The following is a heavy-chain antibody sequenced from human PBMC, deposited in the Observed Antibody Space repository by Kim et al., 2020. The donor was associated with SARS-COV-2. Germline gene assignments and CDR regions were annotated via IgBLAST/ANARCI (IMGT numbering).Heavy chain of an antibody. CDR3: TTERNYYGSETYHFDY. CDR1: GGTFSRYT. Sequence: SVKVSCKASGGTFSRYTISWVRQAPGQGLEWMGGIIPIFGTLTYAHKFQGRVTITADESTNTADMELSSLRSEDTAVYYCTTERNYYGSETYHFDYWGQ. V-gene: IGHV1-69*13. J-gene: IGHJ4*02. D-gene: IGHD3-10*01. CDR2: IIPIFGTL.